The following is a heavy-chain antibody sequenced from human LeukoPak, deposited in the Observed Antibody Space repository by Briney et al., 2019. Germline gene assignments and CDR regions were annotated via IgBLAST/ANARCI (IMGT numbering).Heavy chain of an antibody. CDR1: GGCISSGGAY. D-gene: IGHD5-18*01. J-gene: IGHJ3*02. CDR3: ARVDKRDVDTAMVNAFDI. V-gene: IGHV4-30-2*01. Sequence: SESLSLACTVYGGCISSGGAYWGWLRRPPGKGLEWFGYMYHSGSTYYNPTLKSRVTMSVDRSKNQFSLKLSSVTAADTAVYYCARVDKRDVDTAMVNAFDIWGQGTMVTVSS. CDR2: MYHSGST.